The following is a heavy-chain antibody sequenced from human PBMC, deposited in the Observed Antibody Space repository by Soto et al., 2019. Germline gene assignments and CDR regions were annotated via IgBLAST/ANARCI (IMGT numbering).Heavy chain of an antibody. CDR3: ARDQESITDRILQY. D-gene: IGHD3-10*01. V-gene: IGHV1-18*01. CDR1: GDTFASFG. CDR2: ISAYNGNT. J-gene: IGHJ4*02. Sequence: GPVKVSCKASGDTFASFGFSWVRQAPGQGLEWLGWISAYNGNTHYAQKVRDRVTLTTDTSTNTAYMELRSLTSDDTAVYYCARDQESITDRILQYWGQGTRVTV.